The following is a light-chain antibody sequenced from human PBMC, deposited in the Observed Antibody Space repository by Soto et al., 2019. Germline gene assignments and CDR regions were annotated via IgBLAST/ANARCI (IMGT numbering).Light chain of an antibody. Sequence: QSALTQPASVSGSPGQSITISCTGTSSDVGGYNYVSWYQQHPGKAPKLMIYDVSNRPSGVSNRFSGSKSGNTASLTISGLXAEXXXDYYCSSYTSSSTLRVFGGGTKLT. J-gene: IGLJ2*01. V-gene: IGLV2-14*01. CDR1: SSDVGGYNY. CDR2: DVS. CDR3: SSYTSSSTLRV.